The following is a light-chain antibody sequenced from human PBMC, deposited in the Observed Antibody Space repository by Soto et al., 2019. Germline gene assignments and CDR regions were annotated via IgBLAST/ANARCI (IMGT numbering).Light chain of an antibody. CDR3: KQYGSSGT. J-gene: IGKJ1*01. Sequence: EIVLTQSPGTLSRSPGESATLSCGASQSVSNNYLAWYQQKPGQDPRLLIYGASNRATGIPDRFSGSGSGTDFTLTISRLEPEDFAVYYCKQYGSSGTFGQGTKVDIK. CDR1: QSVSNNY. V-gene: IGKV3-20*01. CDR2: GAS.